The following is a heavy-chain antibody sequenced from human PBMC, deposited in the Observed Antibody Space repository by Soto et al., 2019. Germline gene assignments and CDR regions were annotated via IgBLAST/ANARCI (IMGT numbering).Heavy chain of an antibody. J-gene: IGHJ5*02. CDR1: GYSFTNSW. D-gene: IGHD3-16*01. Sequence: GESLKISCKGFGYSFTNSWIAWVRQMPGKGLEWMGIIYPGDSDTRYSPSFQGQVTISADKSISTAYLQWSSLKASDSAMYYCGREGGVTCWPPGSAPGGQGTLVPVPS. CDR2: IYPGDSDT. V-gene: IGHV5-51*01. CDR3: GREGGVTCWPPGSAP.